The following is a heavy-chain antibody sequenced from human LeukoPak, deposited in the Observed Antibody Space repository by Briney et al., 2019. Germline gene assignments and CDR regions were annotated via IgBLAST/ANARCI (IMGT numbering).Heavy chain of an antibody. J-gene: IGHJ4*02. CDR1: GGSISSYY. Sequence: PSETLSLTCIDPGGSISSYYWSWIRQPPGKGLEWIGYIYYSGSTNYNPSLKSRVTISVDTSKNQVSLKLSSVTAADTAVYYCARVQGGDLYYWGQGTLVTVSS. V-gene: IGHV4-59*01. CDR3: ARVQGGDLYY. D-gene: IGHD2-21*02. CDR2: IYYSGST.